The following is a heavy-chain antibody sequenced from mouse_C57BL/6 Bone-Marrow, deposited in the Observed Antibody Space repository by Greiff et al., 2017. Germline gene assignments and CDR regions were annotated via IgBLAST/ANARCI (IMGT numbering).Heavy chain of an antibody. CDR3: AKRSMDY. J-gene: IGHJ4*01. CDR1: GFSLTSYG. CDR2: IWRGGST. V-gene: IGHV2-5*01. Sequence: QVQLQQSGPGLVQPSQSLSITCTVSGFSLTSYGVHWVRQSPGKGLEWMGVIWRGGSTDYYAAFMSRLGITKDNSKSQVFFKMNSLQADDTAIYYCAKRSMDYWGQGTSVTVSA.